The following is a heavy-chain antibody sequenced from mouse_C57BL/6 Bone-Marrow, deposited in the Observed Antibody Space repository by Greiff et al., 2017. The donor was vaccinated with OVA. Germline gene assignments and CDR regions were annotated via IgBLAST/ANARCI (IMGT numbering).Heavy chain of an antibody. D-gene: IGHD2-3*01. V-gene: IGHV1-69*01. CDR3: ARSLYDGYYFYFDY. CDR1: GYTFTSYW. Sequence: VQLQQPGAELVMPGASVKLSCKASGYTFTSYWMHWVKQRPGQGLEWIGEIDPSDSYTNYNQKFKGKSTLTVDKSSSTAYMQLSSLTSEDSAVYYCARSLYDGYYFYFDYWGQGTTLTVSS. J-gene: IGHJ2*01. CDR2: IDPSDSYT.